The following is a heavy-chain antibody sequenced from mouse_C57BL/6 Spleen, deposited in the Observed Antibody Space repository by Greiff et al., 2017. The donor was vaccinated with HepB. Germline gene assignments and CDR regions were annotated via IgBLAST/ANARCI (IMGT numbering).Heavy chain of an antibody. CDR1: GYTFTSYW. J-gene: IGHJ1*03. Sequence: QVQLQQPGAELVKPGASVKMSCKASGYTFTSYWLTWVKPRPGQGLEWIGDIYPGSGSTNSNEKFKSKATLTVDTSSSTAYMPRSSLTSEDSAVYYCARRGAYYGSSYWYFDVCGTGTTVTVSS. CDR3: ARRGAYYGSSYWYFDV. CDR2: IYPGSGST. D-gene: IGHD1-1*01. V-gene: IGHV1-55*01.